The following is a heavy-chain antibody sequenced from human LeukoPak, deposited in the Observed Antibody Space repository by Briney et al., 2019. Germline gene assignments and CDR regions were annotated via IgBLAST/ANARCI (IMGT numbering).Heavy chain of an antibody. CDR1: GYTFTSYA. Sequence: ASVKVSCKASGYTFTSYAMSWVRQAPGQGLEWMGWINTNTGNPTYAQGFTGRFVFSLDTSVSTAYLQISSLKAEDTAVYYCAISYRRYCSSTSCYWGNYYGMDVWGQGTTVTVSS. J-gene: IGHJ6*02. CDR3: AISYRRYCSSTSCYWGNYYGMDV. CDR2: INTNTGNP. D-gene: IGHD2-2*01. V-gene: IGHV7-4-1*02.